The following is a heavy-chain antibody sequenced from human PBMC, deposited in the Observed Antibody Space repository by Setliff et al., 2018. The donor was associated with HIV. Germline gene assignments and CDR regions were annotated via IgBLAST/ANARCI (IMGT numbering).Heavy chain of an antibody. J-gene: IGHJ4*02. Sequence: PSETLSLTCNVSGVSISNYYWSWIRQPPGKGLEYIGYIYSNGGTNYNPSLKSRVTISVDTSKNQFSLKLSSVTAADTAVYYCARDRILYCSGGSCFFDYWGQGTLVTVSS. D-gene: IGHD2-15*01. CDR3: ARDRILYCSGGSCFFDY. V-gene: IGHV4-59*01. CDR2: IYSNGGT. CDR1: GVSISNYY.